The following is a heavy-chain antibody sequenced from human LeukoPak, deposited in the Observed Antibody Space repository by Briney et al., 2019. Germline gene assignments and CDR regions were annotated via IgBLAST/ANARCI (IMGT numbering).Heavy chain of an antibody. Sequence: RGTLRLSRASSLFTFNDYFMTWVRHAPARGLEWVANIKQNVSEKYYVDSVKGRFTISRDNAKKSLYFHMYSLRAPDTPVSYSGRGGATTFGLWGNDFDIWGQGKMVTVSS. CDR1: LFTFNDYF. V-gene: IGHV3-7*01. CDR2: IKQNVSEK. J-gene: IGHJ3*02. D-gene: IGHD3-3*01. CDR3: GRGGATTFGLWGNDFDI.